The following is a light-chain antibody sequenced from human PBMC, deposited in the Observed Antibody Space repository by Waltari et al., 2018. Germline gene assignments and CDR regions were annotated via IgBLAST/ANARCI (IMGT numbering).Light chain of an antibody. Sequence: QSVLPQPPSASGTPGQRVTISCSGSSSNLGSTTVNWYQQLPATAPKLLIYSNNQRPSGVPDRFSGSKSGTSASLAISGLQSEDEADYYCAAWDDSLNGPVFGGGTKLTVL. CDR1: SSNLGSTT. CDR2: SNN. V-gene: IGLV1-44*01. J-gene: IGLJ3*02. CDR3: AAWDDSLNGPV.